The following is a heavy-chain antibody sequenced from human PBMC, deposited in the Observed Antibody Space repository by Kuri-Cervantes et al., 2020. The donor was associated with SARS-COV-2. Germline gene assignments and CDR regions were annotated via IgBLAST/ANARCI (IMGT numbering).Heavy chain of an antibody. CDR1: GFASSNSA. Sequence: GGSLRLSCAVSGFASSNSAMSWVRQAPGKGLEWVSSISLNGGSHYYADSVKGRFTISRDNSKNTLYLQMSSLRAEDTAVYSCAKVHSGDNAYFDCWGQGTLVTVSS. CDR2: ISLNGGSH. J-gene: IGHJ4*02. D-gene: IGHD4/OR15-4a*01. V-gene: IGHV3-23*01. CDR3: AKVHSGDNAYFDC.